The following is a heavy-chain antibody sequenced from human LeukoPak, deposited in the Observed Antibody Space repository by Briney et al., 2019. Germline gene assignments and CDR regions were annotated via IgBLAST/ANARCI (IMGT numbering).Heavy chain of an antibody. CDR1: GYRFTRNG. CDR2: ISANSGNT. Sequence: GASVKVSCKPSGYRFTRNGVSWVRQAPGQGLEWMAWISANSGNTNYAQNFQDRLTLTTDTSTSTAYMELRSLRSDDTAVYYCARDVNYAFDYWGQGTLVTVSS. CDR3: ARDVNYAFDY. V-gene: IGHV1-18*01. D-gene: IGHD3-16*01. J-gene: IGHJ4*02.